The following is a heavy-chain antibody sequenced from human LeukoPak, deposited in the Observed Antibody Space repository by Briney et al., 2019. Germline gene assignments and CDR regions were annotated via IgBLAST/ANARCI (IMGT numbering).Heavy chain of an antibody. V-gene: IGHV1-2*02. Sequence: ASVKVSCKVSGYTFTGYYMHWVRQAPGQGLEWMGWINPNSGGTNYAQKFQGRVTMTRDTSISTAYMELSRLRSDDTAVYYCARGSSGWYKNVDYWGQGTLVTVSS. CDR1: GYTFTGYY. D-gene: IGHD6-19*01. J-gene: IGHJ4*02. CDR2: INPNSGGT. CDR3: ARGSSGWYKNVDY.